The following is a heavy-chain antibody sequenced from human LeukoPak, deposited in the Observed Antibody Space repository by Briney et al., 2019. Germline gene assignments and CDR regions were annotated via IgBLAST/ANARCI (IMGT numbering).Heavy chain of an antibody. D-gene: IGHD6-19*01. CDR3: ARGVGSGWAYFDY. CDR1: GGTFSSYA. Sequence: SVKVSCKASGGTFSSYATSWVRQAPGQGLEWMGRIIPIFGIANYAQKFQGRVTITADKSTSTAYMELSSLRSEDTAVYHCARGVGSGWAYFDYWGQGTLVTVSS. J-gene: IGHJ4*02. CDR2: IIPIFGIA. V-gene: IGHV1-69*04.